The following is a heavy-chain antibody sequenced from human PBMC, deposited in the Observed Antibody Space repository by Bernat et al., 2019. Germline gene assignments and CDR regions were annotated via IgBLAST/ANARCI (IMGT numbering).Heavy chain of an antibody. CDR3: AKSGYYGSGSYYNC. CDR1: GFTFSSYA. CDR2: ISSNGGST. V-gene: IGHV3-64*01. Sequence: EVQLVESGGGLVQPGGSLRLSCAASGFTFSSYAMHWVRQAPGKGLEYVSAISSNGGSTYYANSVKGRFTISRDNSKNTLYLQMGSLRAEDTAVYYCAKSGYYGSGSYYNCWGQGTLVTVSS. D-gene: IGHD3-10*01. J-gene: IGHJ4*02.